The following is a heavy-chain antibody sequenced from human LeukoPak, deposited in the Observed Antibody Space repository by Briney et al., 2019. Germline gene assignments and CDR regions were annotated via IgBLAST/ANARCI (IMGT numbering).Heavy chain of an antibody. D-gene: IGHD3-16*01. V-gene: IGHV1-2*02. J-gene: IGHJ4*02. CDR3: ARVRYRLAETYIDY. CDR2: INPNSGGT. CDR1: GYTFTGYY. Sequence: VASVKVSCKASGYTFTGYYMHWVRQAPGQGLEWMGWINPNSGGTNYAQKFQGRVTMTRDTSISTAYMELSRLRSDDTAVYYCARVRYRLAETYIDYWGQGTLVTVSS.